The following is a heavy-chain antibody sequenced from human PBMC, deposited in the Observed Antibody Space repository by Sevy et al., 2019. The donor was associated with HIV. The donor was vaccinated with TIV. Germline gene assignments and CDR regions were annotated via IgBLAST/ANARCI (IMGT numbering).Heavy chain of an antibody. V-gene: IGHV3-53*01. CDR2: LYSGSST. D-gene: IGHD2-2*01. J-gene: IGHJ6*02. CDR1: GFIVSSNY. Sequence: GGSLRLSCVASGFIVSSNYMSWIRQAPGKGLEWISVLYSGSSTYYADSVKGRFTISRDNSKNTLYLQMNSLIAEDTAVYYCAREYCTTTSCAYYYGMDVWGQGTTVTVSS. CDR3: AREYCTTTSCAYYYGMDV.